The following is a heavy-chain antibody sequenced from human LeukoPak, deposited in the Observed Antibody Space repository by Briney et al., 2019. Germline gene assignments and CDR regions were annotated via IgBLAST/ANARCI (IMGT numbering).Heavy chain of an antibody. D-gene: IGHD4-11*01. J-gene: IGHJ4*02. CDR3: ARDLATVMDY. CDR2: ISSSSSYI. V-gene: IGHV3-21*01. CDR1: GFIVGDTH. Sequence: GGSLRLSCAGSGFIVGDTHMTWVRQAPGKGLEWVSSISSSSSYIYYADSVKGRFTISRDNAKNSLYLQMNSLRAEDTAVYYCARDLATVMDYWGQGTLVTVSS.